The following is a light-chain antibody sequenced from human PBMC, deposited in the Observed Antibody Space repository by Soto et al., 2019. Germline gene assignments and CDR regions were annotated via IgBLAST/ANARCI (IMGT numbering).Light chain of an antibody. CDR3: QQGYSYPLT. CDR1: HDISSW. CDR2: AAS. Sequence: DIQMTQSPSSVSASVGDRVSITCRASHDISSWLAWYQCKAGEAPKLLIYAASHLQRGVPSRFSGGGSGTFYTLTIDSLQPEDFASYCQQGYSYPLTFGQGTRL. V-gene: IGKV1-12*01. J-gene: IGKJ5*01.